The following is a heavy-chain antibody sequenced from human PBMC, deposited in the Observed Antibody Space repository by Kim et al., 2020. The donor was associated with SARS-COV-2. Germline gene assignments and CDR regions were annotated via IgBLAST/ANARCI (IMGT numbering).Heavy chain of an antibody. CDR1: GYRFTSYW. CDR3: ARHPKYNWNDGDYGMDF. Sequence: GESLQISCKGSGYRFTSYWIGWVRQMPGKGLEWMGIIYPGDSDTRYSPSFQGQVTISADKSISTAYLQWSSLKASDTAMYYCARHPKYNWNDGDYGMDFWGQGTTVTVSS. D-gene: IGHD1-1*01. J-gene: IGHJ6*02. V-gene: IGHV5-51*01. CDR2: IYPGDSDT.